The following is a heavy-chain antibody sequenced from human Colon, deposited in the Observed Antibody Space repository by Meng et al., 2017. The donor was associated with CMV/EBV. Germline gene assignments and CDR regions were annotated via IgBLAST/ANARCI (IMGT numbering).Heavy chain of an antibody. CDR2: VDNSGST. D-gene: IGHD6-13*01. J-gene: IGHJ4*01. CDR3: ARGRGIAADSRTYYFDS. Sequence: RLLQGCAPGLLQPPTPLSLPCSVSGGSISMGISYWGWIRQSPGKGLEWIGCVDNSGSTYYTPSLKSRVTISIDTSNTLFSLTLKSVTAADTAVYYCARGRGIAADSRTYYFDSWGHGTLVTASS. V-gene: IGHV4-39*07. CDR1: GGSISMGISY.